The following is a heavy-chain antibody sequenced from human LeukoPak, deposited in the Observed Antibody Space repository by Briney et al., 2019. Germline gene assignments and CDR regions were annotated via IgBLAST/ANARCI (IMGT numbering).Heavy chain of an antibody. CDR3: AKDSGPNYGDQVPGY. CDR1: GFTFSSYV. Sequence: SGGSLRLSCAASGFTFSSYVMHWVRQAPGKGLEWVAFIRYDGSNKYYADSVKGRFTISRDNSKNTLYLQMNSLRAEDTAVYYCAKDSGPNYGDQVPGYWGQGTLVTVSS. D-gene: IGHD4-17*01. V-gene: IGHV3-30*02. CDR2: IRYDGSNK. J-gene: IGHJ4*02.